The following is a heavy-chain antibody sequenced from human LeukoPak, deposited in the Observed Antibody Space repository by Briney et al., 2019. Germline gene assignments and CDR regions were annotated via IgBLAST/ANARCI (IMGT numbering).Heavy chain of an antibody. Sequence: PSETLSLTCTVSGGSISSYYWSWIRQPPGKGLEWIGYIYYSGSTNYNPSLKSRVTISVDTSKNQFSLKLSSVTAADTAVYYCAGIDPHYYDSSLDAFDIWGQGTMVTVSS. CDR3: AGIDPHYYDSSLDAFDI. J-gene: IGHJ3*02. CDR1: GGSISSYY. D-gene: IGHD3-22*01. CDR2: IYYSGST. V-gene: IGHV4-59*01.